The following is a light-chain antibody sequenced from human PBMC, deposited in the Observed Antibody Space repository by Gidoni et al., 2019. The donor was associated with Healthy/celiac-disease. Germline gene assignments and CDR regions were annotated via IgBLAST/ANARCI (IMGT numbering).Light chain of an antibody. V-gene: IGLV2-23*01. CDR2: EGS. CDR3: CSDAGSSTWV. Sequence: SALTQPASVSGSPGQSITISCTGTSSDVGSYNLVSCYQQHPGKAPKLMIYEGSKRPSGVSNRFSGSKAGNTASLTISGLQAEDEADYYCCSDAGSSTWVFGGGTKLTVL. CDR1: SSDVGSYNL. J-gene: IGLJ3*02.